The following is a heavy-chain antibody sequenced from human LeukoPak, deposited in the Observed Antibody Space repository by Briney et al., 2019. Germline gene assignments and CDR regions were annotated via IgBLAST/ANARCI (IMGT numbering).Heavy chain of an antibody. J-gene: IGHJ4*02. CDR2: IYYSGSA. CDR3: ARAGGVKTAALDLDY. Sequence: PSETLSLTCTVSGGSISDYSWSWIRQPPGKGLGWIGNIYYSGSANHNPSLKSRVTISRDTSKNQFSLKLTSVTTADTAVYYCARAGGVKTAALDLDYWGQGTLVTVSS. D-gene: IGHD6-25*01. V-gene: IGHV4-59*01. CDR1: GGSISDYS.